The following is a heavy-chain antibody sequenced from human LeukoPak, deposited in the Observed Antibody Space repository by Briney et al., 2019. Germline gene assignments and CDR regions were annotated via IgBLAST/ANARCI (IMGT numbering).Heavy chain of an antibody. D-gene: IGHD3-10*01. CDR2: IYYSGSI. V-gene: IGHV4-59*08. Sequence: SQTLSLTCTVSGGSISSYYWSWVRQPPGKGLEWIAFIYYSGSINYSPSLKSRVTIAVDTSKNQVFLKLNSVSAADTAVYYCARQTLLGNWFDPWGQGTLVTVSS. CDR3: ARQTLLGNWFDP. J-gene: IGHJ5*02. CDR1: GGSISSYY.